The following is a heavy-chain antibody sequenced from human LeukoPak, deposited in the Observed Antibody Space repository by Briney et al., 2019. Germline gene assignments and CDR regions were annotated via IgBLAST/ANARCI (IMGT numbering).Heavy chain of an antibody. CDR3: ARANYYDSGGYLPVVYPSDY. Sequence: SQTLSLTCSVSGGSISRSDHYWSWIRQHPGKGLEWIGYIFYSGSTYYNPSLKSRVTISLDTSKNQFSLKLSSVTAADTAVYYCARANYYDSGGYLPVVYPSDYWGQGTLVTVSS. CDR2: IFYSGST. V-gene: IGHV4-31*03. D-gene: IGHD3-22*01. CDR1: GGSISRSDHY. J-gene: IGHJ4*02.